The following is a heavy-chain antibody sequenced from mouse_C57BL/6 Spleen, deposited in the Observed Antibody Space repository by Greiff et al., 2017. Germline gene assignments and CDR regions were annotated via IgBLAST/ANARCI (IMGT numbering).Heavy chain of an antibody. D-gene: IGHD5-5*01. J-gene: IGHJ4*01. V-gene: IGHV14-2*01. CDR3: ARDYPFSDYAMDY. Sequence: VQLQQSGAELVQPGASVKLSYTASGFNIKDYYMHWVKQRTEPGLEWIGRIDPEDGETKYAPKFQGKATITADTSSNTAYLQLSSRTSEDTAVYYCARDYPFSDYAMDYGGQGTSAIVSS. CDR2: IDPEDGET. CDR1: GFNIKDYY.